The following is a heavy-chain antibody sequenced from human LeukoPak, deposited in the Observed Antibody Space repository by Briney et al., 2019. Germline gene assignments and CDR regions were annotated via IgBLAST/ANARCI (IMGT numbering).Heavy chain of an antibody. Sequence: GGSLRLSCAASGITLSDYFMTWIRQAPGKGLEWVSYISSSGSTIFYADSVKGRFTISRDNAKNSLYLQTNSLRAEDTAVYYCASLSLRWSDYWGQGTLVTVSS. J-gene: IGHJ4*02. V-gene: IGHV3-11*04. D-gene: IGHD4-23*01. CDR2: ISSSGSTI. CDR3: ASLSLRWSDY. CDR1: GITLSDYF.